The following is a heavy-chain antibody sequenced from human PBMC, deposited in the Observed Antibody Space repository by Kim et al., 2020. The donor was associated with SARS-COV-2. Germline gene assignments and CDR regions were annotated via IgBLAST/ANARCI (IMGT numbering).Heavy chain of an antibody. CDR1: GFTFTGYY. Sequence: ASVQVSVKACGFTFTGYYIHWVRQAPGQGLEWMGRINPNSGGTNYAQKFQGRVTMTRDTHISTAYMELSRLRSDDTAVYYCARELGARRYHYHGMDVWGQ. V-gene: IGHV1-2*06. J-gene: IGHJ6*01. D-gene: IGHD6-6*01. CDR3: ARELGARRYHYHGMDV. CDR2: INPNSGGT.